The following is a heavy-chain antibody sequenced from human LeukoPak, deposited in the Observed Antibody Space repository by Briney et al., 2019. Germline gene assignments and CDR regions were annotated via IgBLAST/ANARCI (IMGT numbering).Heavy chain of an antibody. CDR2: IRSKANSYAT. CDR3: ARDRFYGATGDLSNWFDP. V-gene: IGHV3-73*01. CDR1: GFTFSGSA. D-gene: IGHD3-16*02. J-gene: IGHJ5*02. Sequence: GGSLRLSCAASGFTFSGSAMHWVRQASGKGLEWVGRIRSKANSYATAYAASVKGRFTISRDDSKNTAYLQMNSLKTEDTAVYYCARDRFYGATGDLSNWFDPWGQGTLVTVSS.